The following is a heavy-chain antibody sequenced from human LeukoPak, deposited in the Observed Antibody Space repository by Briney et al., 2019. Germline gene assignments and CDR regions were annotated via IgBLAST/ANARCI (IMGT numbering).Heavy chain of an antibody. CDR1: GFTFSSYN. CDR2: ISSTSRSYI. Sequence: PGGSLRLSCAASGFTFSSYNMNWVRQAPGKGLEWVSSISSTSRSYIYYAGSVKGRFTVSRDNAKNSLYLQMNSLRAEDTAVYYCAREHSGYDFPGRDYYYMDVWGKGTTVTVSS. D-gene: IGHD5-12*01. V-gene: IGHV3-21*01. J-gene: IGHJ6*03. CDR3: AREHSGYDFPGRDYYYMDV.